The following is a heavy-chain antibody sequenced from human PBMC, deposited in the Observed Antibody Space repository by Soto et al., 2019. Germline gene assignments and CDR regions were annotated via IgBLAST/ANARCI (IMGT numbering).Heavy chain of an antibody. J-gene: IGHJ3*02. Sequence: QVQVVESGGGVVQPGRSLRLSCAASGFTFSNYVIHWVRQAPGKGLEWVAVIWYDGSKKYYADSVKGRFTISRDNSKNTLSLQMNSLRAEDTAVYYCARDGSRGFDIWRQGTMVTVSS. CDR3: ARDGSRGFDI. V-gene: IGHV3-33*01. CDR1: GFTFSNYV. CDR2: IWYDGSKK.